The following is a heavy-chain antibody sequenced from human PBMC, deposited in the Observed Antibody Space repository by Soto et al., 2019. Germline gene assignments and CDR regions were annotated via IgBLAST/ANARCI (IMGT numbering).Heavy chain of an antibody. V-gene: IGHV5-51*01. D-gene: IGHD3-10*01. CDR3: ARASDSGSSYSPADS. CDR2: IYPGDSDT. Sequence: EVQLVQSGAEVKKPGESLKISCKGSGYSFTSYWIGWVRQMPGKGLEWMGIIYPGDSDTRYSPSFQGQVTISADKSISPAYLQWSSLKASDTAMYYCARASDSGSSYSPADSWGQGTLVTVSS. CDR1: GYSFTSYW. J-gene: IGHJ4*02.